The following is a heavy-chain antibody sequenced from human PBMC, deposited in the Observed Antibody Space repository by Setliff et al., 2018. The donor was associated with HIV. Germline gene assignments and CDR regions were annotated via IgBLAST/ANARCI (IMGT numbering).Heavy chain of an antibody. CDR1: GFTFRSYW. CDR2: IKEDGSEK. J-gene: IGHJ4*02. Sequence: GGSLRLSCAASGFTFRSYWLSWVRQAPGKGLEWVASIKEDGSEKYYVDSVKGRFTISRDNAKNSLFLQVNSLRAEDTAVYYCARVVATSGYWGQGTLVTVSS. D-gene: IGHD5-12*01. CDR3: ARVVATSGY. V-gene: IGHV3-7*01.